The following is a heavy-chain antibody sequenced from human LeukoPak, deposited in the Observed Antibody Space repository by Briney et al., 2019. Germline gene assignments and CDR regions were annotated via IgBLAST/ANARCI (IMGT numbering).Heavy chain of an antibody. Sequence: ASVKVSCKASGYTFTSYGISWVRQAPGQGLEWMGWISAYNGNTNYAQKLQGRVTMTTDTSTSTAYMELRSLRSDDTAVYYCARDGSTSIYYYGSGSYYYYYGMDVWGQGTTVTVSS. CDR1: GYTFTSYG. J-gene: IGHJ6*02. CDR2: ISAYNGNT. D-gene: IGHD3-10*01. CDR3: ARDGSTSIYYYGSGSYYYYYGMDV. V-gene: IGHV1-18*01.